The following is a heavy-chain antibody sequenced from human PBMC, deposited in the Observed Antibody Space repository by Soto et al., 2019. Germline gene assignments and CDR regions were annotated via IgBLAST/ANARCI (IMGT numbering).Heavy chain of an antibody. V-gene: IGHV3-30-3*01. J-gene: IGHJ4*02. CDR3: ARGGYSGYDYHDY. D-gene: IGHD5-12*01. CDR1: GFTFSSYA. Sequence: GGSLRLSCAASGFTFSSYAMHWVRQAPGKGLEWVAVISYDGSNKYYADSVKGRFTISRDNSKNTLYLQMNSLRAEDTAVYYCARGGYSGYDYHDYWGQGTLVTVSS. CDR2: ISYDGSNK.